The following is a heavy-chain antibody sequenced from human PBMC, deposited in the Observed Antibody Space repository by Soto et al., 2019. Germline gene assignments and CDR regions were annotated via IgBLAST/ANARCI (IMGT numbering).Heavy chain of an antibody. J-gene: IGHJ4*02. CDR3: ARLVTAAGPSSDY. CDR2: IIPILGIT. V-gene: IGHV1-69*02. CDR1: GGTFSSYT. Sequence: QVQLVQSGAEVKKPGSSVKVSCKASGGTFSSYTISWVRQAPGQGLEWMGMIIPILGITNYAQKFQGRVTITADKSTSTAYMELSSLRSEDTAVYYCARLVTAAGPSSDYWGQGTLVTVSS. D-gene: IGHD6-13*01.